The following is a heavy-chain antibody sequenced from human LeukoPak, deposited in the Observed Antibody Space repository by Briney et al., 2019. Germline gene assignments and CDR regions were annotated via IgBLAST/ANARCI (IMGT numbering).Heavy chain of an antibody. CDR2: ISYDGSNK. V-gene: IGHV3-30*03. CDR1: GFTFSSYS. D-gene: IGHD4-17*01. Sequence: GGSLRLSCAASGFTFSSYSMNWVRQAPGKGLEWVAVISYDGSNKYYADSVKGRFTISRDKSKNTLFLQMNSLRAEDTAVYYCARDPTTAVTRRYFDCWGQGTLVTVSS. J-gene: IGHJ4*02. CDR3: ARDPTTAVTRRYFDC.